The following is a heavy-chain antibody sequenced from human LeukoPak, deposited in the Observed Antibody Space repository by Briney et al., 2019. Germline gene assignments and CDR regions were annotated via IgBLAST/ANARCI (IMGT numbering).Heavy chain of an antibody. CDR3: ARLWEGAFDI. D-gene: IGHD1-26*01. Sequence: ASVKVSCKASGYTFTSYDINWVRQATGQGLEWMGWMNPNSGNTGYAQKFQGRVTMTRDTSISTAYMELSRLRSDDTAVYYCARLWEGAFDIWGQGTMVTVSS. CDR1: GYTFTSYD. CDR2: MNPNSGNT. V-gene: IGHV1-8*02. J-gene: IGHJ3*02.